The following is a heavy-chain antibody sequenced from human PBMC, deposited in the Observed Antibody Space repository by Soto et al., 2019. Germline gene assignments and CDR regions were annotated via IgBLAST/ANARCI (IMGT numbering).Heavy chain of an antibody. J-gene: IGHJ4*02. D-gene: IGHD1-26*01. Sequence: GGSLRLSCAASGFTFSNAWMNWVRQAPGKGLEWVGRIKSKTDGGTTDYAAPVKGRFTISRDDSKNTLYLQMNSLKTEDTAVYYCTTDPSGSYCAASLCPDYWGQGTLVTVSS. CDR2: IKSKTDGGTT. CDR1: GFTFSNAW. V-gene: IGHV3-15*07. CDR3: TTDPSGSYCAASLCPDY.